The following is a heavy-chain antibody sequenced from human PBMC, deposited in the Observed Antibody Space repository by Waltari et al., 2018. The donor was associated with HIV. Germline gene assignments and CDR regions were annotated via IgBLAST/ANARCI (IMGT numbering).Heavy chain of an antibody. Sequence: QVQLQESGPGLVKPSETLSLTCSVSGGSVTSGSYYWSWIRQPPGKGLEWIWYFYYSGSTNYNPALKRRVTISLDTSKNNFSLRLSSVTAADTAVYYCARERGGKYNYYYYGMDVWGQGTTVTVSS. CDR1: GGSVTSGSYY. CDR2: FYYSGST. D-gene: IGHD1-20*01. J-gene: IGHJ6*02. CDR3: ARERGGKYNYYYYGMDV. V-gene: IGHV4-61*03.